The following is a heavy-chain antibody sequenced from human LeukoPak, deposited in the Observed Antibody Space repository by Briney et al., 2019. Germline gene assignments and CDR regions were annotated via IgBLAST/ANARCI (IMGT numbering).Heavy chain of an antibody. CDR1: GFTFSSYG. V-gene: IGHV3-33*01. CDR2: VWYDGSNK. Sequence: GRSLRLSCAASGFTFSSYGMHWVRQAPGKGLEWVAVVWYDGSNKYYADSVKGRFTISRDNSKNTLYLQMNSLRAEDTAVYYCARDGWVITVREMGDFDYWGPGTLVTVSS. CDR3: ARDGWVITVREMGDFDY. D-gene: IGHD5-24*01. J-gene: IGHJ4*02.